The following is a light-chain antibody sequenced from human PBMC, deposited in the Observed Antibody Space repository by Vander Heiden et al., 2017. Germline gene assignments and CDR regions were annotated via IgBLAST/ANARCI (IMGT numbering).Light chain of an antibody. J-gene: IGKJ3*01. CDR1: QGISNY. CDR3: QKYNTGVT. V-gene: IGKV1-27*01. CDR2: AAY. Sequence: DIQMTQSPSSLSASVGDRLTLTCRASQGISNYLAWYQQRPGQVPKLLIYAAYTLQSGVPSRFSGGGSGTDFTLTISGLQPEDVATYYCQKYNTGVTFGPGTKVDLK.